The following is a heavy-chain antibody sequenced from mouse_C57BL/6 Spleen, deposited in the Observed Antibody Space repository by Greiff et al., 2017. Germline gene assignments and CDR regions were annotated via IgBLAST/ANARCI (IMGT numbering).Heavy chain of an antibody. J-gene: IGHJ3*01. D-gene: IGHD1-1*01. Sequence: EVKLMESGGGLVQSGRSLRLSCATSGFTFSDFYMEWVRQAPGKGLEWIAASRNKANDYTTEYSASVKGRFIVSRDTSQSILYLQMNALRAEDTAIYYCARDDYYGSSYLAYWGQGTLVTVSA. CDR1: GFTFSDFY. CDR3: ARDDYYGSSYLAY. CDR2: SRNKANDYTT. V-gene: IGHV7-1*01.